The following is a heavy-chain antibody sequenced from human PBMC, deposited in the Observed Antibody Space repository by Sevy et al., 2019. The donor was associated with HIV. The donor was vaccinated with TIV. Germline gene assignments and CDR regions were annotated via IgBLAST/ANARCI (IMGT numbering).Heavy chain of an antibody. V-gene: IGHV3-49*04. CDR2: IRSKAYGGTT. J-gene: IGHJ3*01. CDR1: GFTFGDYA. CDR3: TRGRDYGLLLGD. D-gene: IGHD4-17*01. Sequence: GGSLRLSCTASGFTFGDYAMSWVRQAPGKGLEWVGFIRSKAYGGTTEYAASVKGRFTISRDDSKSIAYLQMNSLKTEDTAVYYCTRGRDYGLLLGDWGQGTMVTVSS.